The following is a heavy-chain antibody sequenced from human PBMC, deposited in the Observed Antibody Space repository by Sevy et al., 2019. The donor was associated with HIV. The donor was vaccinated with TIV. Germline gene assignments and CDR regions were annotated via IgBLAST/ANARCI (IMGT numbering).Heavy chain of an antibody. CDR3: ARGPIQLGAFDL. CDR2: ISYDATYK. CDR1: GFIFSNYP. Sequence: GGCLRLSCAASGFIFSNYPIHWVRQAPGKGLERVAVISYDATYKYYADSVKGRFTFSRDNSKNTLYLQMNSLRAEDTAVYHCARGPIQLGAFDLWGQGTLVYVSS. V-gene: IGHV3-30*04. J-gene: IGHJ3*01. D-gene: IGHD5-18*01.